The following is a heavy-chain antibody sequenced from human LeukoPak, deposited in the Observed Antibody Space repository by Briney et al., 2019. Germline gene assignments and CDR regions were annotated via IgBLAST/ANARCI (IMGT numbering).Heavy chain of an antibody. Sequence: ASVKVSCKTSGYKFSTYGITWVRQAPGQGLEWVGWIRGYDGKTAYAQKFQDRVTLTTDTSTNTAYMELTSLTSDDTAVDYCSRSPPWDIKFGGVIIVFDLWGQGTLITVSS. D-gene: IGHD3-16*01. CDR2: IRGYDGKT. J-gene: IGHJ4*02. V-gene: IGHV1-18*01. CDR3: SRSPPWDIKFGGVIIVFDL. CDR1: GYKFSTYG.